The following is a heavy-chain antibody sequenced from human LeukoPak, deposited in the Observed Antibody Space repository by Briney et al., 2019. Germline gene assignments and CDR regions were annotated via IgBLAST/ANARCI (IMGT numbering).Heavy chain of an antibody. Sequence: GRSLRLSCAASGFTFNAYWMHWVRQVPGKGLEWVSRIDTDGSATNYADSVQGRFTISRDNAENTLYLEMNSLRAEDTAVYYCARGLWGIDYWGQGTLVTVSS. CDR3: ARGLWGIDY. CDR1: GFTFNAYW. J-gene: IGHJ4*02. D-gene: IGHD7-27*01. CDR2: IDTDGSAT. V-gene: IGHV3-74*01.